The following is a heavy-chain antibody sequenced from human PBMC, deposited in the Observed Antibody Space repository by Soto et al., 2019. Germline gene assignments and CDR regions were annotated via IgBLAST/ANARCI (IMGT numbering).Heavy chain of an antibody. D-gene: IGHD2-15*01. CDR1: GFTFSSYG. V-gene: IGHV3-30*18. Sequence: GGSLRLSCAASGFTFSSYGMHWVRQAPGKGLEWVAVISYDGSNKYYADSVKGRFTISRDNSKNTLYLQMNSLRAEDTAVYDFAKSGVVVVVAATAYFQHWGQGTLVTVSS. J-gene: IGHJ1*01. CDR3: AKSGVVVVVAATAYFQH. CDR2: ISYDGSNK.